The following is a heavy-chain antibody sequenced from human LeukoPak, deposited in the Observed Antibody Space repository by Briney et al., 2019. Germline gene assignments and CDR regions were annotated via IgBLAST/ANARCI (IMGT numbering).Heavy chain of an antibody. J-gene: IGHJ3*02. D-gene: IGHD4-17*01. V-gene: IGHV4-30-2*01. Sequence: SQTLSLTCTVSGGSISSGGYYWSWIRQPPGKGLEWIGYIYHSGSTYYNPSLKSRVTISVDRSKNQFSLKLSSVTAADTAVYYCARDILFPVTDAFDIWGQGTMVTVSS. CDR1: GGSISSGGYY. CDR3: ARDILFPVTDAFDI. CDR2: IYHSGST.